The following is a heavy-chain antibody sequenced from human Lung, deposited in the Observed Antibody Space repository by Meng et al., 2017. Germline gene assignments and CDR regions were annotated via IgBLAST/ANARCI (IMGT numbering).Heavy chain of an antibody. CDR1: GGSFIDYY. CDR3: ARGPTTMAHDFDY. V-gene: IGHV4-34*01. CDR2: INHSGST. Sequence: VQPPQWGAGLLKPSETLSLTCVVSGGSFIDYYWSWIRQPPGKGLEWIGEINHSGSTNYNPSLESRATISVDTSQNNLSLKLSSVTAADSAVYYCARGPTTMAHDFDYWGQGTLVTASS. J-gene: IGHJ4*02. D-gene: IGHD4-11*01.